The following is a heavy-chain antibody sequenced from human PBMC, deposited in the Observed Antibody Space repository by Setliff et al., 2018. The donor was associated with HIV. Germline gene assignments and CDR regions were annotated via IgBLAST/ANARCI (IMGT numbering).Heavy chain of an antibody. J-gene: IGHJ6*02. Sequence: GGSLRLSCAASGFTFTNAWMSWVRQAPGKGLEWVAKIRQDGTDKYYVDSVKGRFTISRDNAKNSLYLQMNSLRAEDTAVYYCAKVYGTGYFYYYYGMHVWGQGTTVTVSS. D-gene: IGHD2-8*02. CDR2: IRQDGTDK. CDR1: GFTFTNAW. CDR3: AKVYGTGYFYYYYGMHV. V-gene: IGHV3-7*01.